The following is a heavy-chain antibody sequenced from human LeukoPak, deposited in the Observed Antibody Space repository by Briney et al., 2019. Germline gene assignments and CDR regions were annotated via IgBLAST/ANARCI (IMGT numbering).Heavy chain of an antibody. V-gene: IGHV3-7*03. CDR2: IQGDGSEE. Sequence: PGGSLRLSCAVSGFTFSRFWMTWVRQAPGKGLEWVATIQGDGSEEYSVDSVKGRFTISRDNSKNTLYLQMNSLRAEDTAVYYCAKDEWEPFYAFDIWGQGTMVTVSS. D-gene: IGHD1-26*01. J-gene: IGHJ3*02. CDR1: GFTFSRFW. CDR3: AKDEWEPFYAFDI.